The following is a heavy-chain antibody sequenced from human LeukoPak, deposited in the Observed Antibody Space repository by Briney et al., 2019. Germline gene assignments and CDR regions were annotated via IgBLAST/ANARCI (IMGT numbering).Heavy chain of an antibody. J-gene: IGHJ4*02. CDR2: INWNGGSK. CDR3: ARDLAAPKGFDY. CDR1: GFTFDDYG. D-gene: IGHD6-25*01. Sequence: GGSLRLSCAASGFTFDDYGMNWVRQVPGKGLEWVSGINWNGGSKGYADSVKGRFTISRDNAKNSLYLQMNSLRAEDTAVYYCARDLAAPKGFDYWGQGTLVTVSS. V-gene: IGHV3-20*04.